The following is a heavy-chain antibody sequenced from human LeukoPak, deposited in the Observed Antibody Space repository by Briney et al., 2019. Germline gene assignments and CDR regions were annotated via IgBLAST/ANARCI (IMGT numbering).Heavy chain of an antibody. Sequence: DPGGSLRLSCAASGFTFSSYSMNWVRQAPGKGLEWVSSISSSSSYIYYADSVEGRFTISRDNAKNSLYLQMNSLRAEDTAVYYCARDASYYYDSSGYYRCDYWGQGTLVTVSS. CDR3: ARDASYYYDSSGYYRCDY. J-gene: IGHJ4*02. CDR2: ISSSSSYI. CDR1: GFTFSSYS. D-gene: IGHD3-22*01. V-gene: IGHV3-21*01.